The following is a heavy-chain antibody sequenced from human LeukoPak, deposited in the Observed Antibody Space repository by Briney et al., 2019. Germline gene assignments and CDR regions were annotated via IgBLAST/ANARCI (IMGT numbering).Heavy chain of an antibody. V-gene: IGHV1-69*05. CDR1: GGTFSSYA. J-gene: IGHJ4*02. Sequence: SVKVSCKASGGTFSSYAISWVRQAPGQGLELMGGIIPIFGTANYAQKFQGRVTITTDESTSTAYMELSSLRSEDTAVYYCAKNSYGSVIGLYYFDYWGQGTLVTVSS. CDR2: IIPIFGTA. D-gene: IGHD5-18*01. CDR3: AKNSYGSVIGLYYFDY.